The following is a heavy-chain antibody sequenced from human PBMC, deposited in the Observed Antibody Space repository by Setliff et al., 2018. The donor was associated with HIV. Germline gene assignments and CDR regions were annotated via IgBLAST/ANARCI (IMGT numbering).Heavy chain of an antibody. CDR2: MWNDGGVK. CDR1: GFSFSSSA. CDR3: ARDRKFGSSGHYYYYMDV. Sequence: GGSLRLSCAASGFSFSSSAMHWVRQAPGKGPEWVAVMWNDGGVKYYADSVQGRFTISRDNSKNTLSLQMNSLRAGDTAVYYCARDRKFGSSGHYYYYMDVWGKGTTVTVSS. D-gene: IGHD6-6*01. V-gene: IGHV3-30*19. J-gene: IGHJ6*03.